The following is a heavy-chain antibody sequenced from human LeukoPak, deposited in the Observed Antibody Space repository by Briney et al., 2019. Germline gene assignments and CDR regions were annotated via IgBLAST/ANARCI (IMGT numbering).Heavy chain of an antibody. V-gene: IGHV3-7*01. CDR3: ATGGDTAMVTAFDI. Sequence: GGSLRLSCAASGFTFSSYWMSWVRQAPGKGLEWVANIEQDGSEKYYVDSVKGRFTISRDNAKNSLYLQMNSLRAEDTAVYYCATGGDTAMVTAFDIWGQGTMVTVSS. CDR2: IEQDGSEK. CDR1: GFTFSSYW. J-gene: IGHJ3*02. D-gene: IGHD5-18*01.